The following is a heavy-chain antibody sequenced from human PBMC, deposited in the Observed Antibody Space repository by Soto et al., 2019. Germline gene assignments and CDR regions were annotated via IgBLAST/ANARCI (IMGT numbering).Heavy chain of an antibody. V-gene: IGHV3-23*01. J-gene: IGHJ3*01. CDR3: AKTRLYDNNDYHRDGFDV. CDR1: GFTFRTYS. CDR2: ISGRGTAT. D-gene: IGHD3-22*01. Sequence: EVKLLESGGGLVQPGGSLRLSCAASGFTFRTYSMSWVRQAPRKGLEWVSGISGRGTATYYTDSVKGRFTVSRDNSKDTVFLQMNTLRVEDTAVYYCAKTRLYDNNDYHRDGFDVWGPGTVVTVS.